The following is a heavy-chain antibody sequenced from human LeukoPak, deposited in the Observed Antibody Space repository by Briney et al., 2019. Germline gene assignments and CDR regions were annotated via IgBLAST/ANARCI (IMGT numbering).Heavy chain of an antibody. J-gene: IGHJ4*02. CDR3: ARGAGVAGWLGYFDY. D-gene: IGHD6-19*01. CDR2: ISASGGST. Sequence: GASVKVSCKASGYTFTTYYMHWVRQAPGQGLEWMGIISASGGSTSYAQNFEGRVTMTRDTSTSTVYMELSSLRSEDTAVYYCARGAGVAGWLGYFDYWGQGTLVSVSS. CDR1: GYTFTTYY. V-gene: IGHV1-46*01.